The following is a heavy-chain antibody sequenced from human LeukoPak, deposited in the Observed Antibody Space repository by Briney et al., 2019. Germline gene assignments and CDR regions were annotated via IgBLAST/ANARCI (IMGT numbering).Heavy chain of an antibody. Sequence: GGSLRLSCAASGFTVSTNYMTWVRQAPGKGLEWVSVIYTGVSTYYADSVKGIFTISRDNSKDTLYLQMTSLRAEDTAVYYCARDSSGWYYFDYWGQGTLVTVSS. J-gene: IGHJ4*02. D-gene: IGHD6-19*01. CDR1: GFTVSTNY. CDR2: IYTGVST. V-gene: IGHV3-66*01. CDR3: ARDSSGWYYFDY.